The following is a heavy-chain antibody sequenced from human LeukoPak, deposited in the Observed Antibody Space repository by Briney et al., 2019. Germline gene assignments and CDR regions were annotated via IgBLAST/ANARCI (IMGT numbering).Heavy chain of an antibody. V-gene: IGHV3-33*01. Sequence: GGSLRLSCAASGFTFSPYGMHWVRQAPGKGLEWEAVVWYDGSTKYYSDSVKGRFTISRDNSKNTLYLQMDSLRAEDTAVYYCARDRSTTNTCFDYWGQGTLVTVSS. J-gene: IGHJ4*02. CDR1: GFTFSPYG. D-gene: IGHD2/OR15-2a*01. CDR3: ARDRSTTNTCFDY. CDR2: VWYDGSTK.